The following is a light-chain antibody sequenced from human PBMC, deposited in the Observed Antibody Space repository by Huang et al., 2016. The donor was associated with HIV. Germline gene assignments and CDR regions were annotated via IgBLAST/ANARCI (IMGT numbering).Light chain of an antibody. J-gene: IGKJ2*01. CDR1: QSVSRN. Sequence: EIVLTQSPATRSMSPGQRATLSCRASQSVSRNLAWFQQKPGQAPRLLLYGASTRATGIPARFSGSGSGTEFTLTISSLQSEDFAVYYCQQYNNWPPMYTFGQGTKLEV. CDR3: QQYNNWPPMYT. V-gene: IGKV3-15*01. CDR2: GAS.